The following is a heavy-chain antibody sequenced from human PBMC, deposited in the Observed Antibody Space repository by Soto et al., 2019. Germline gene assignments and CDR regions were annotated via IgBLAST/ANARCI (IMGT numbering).Heavy chain of an antibody. CDR1: GGTFNTYT. D-gene: IGHD2-15*01. Sequence: QVHLVQSGSEVKKPGSSETVSCKASGGTFNTYTFSWVRQAPGQGLEWMGSILPIMGSVNYAHDFRGRLSITADPSTTTAYMELTSLTSHDTAIYYCARIPRYSYPTSDPLDNWGQGTLVTVSS. CDR3: ARIPRYSYPTSDPLDN. J-gene: IGHJ4*02. V-gene: IGHV1-69*01. CDR2: ILPIMGSV.